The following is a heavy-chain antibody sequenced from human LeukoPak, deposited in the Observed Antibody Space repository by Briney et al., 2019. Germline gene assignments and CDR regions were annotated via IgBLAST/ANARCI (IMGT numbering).Heavy chain of an antibody. V-gene: IGHV3-33*01. Sequence: GGSLRLSCAASGFTFSSYGMHWVRQAPGKGLEWVAVIWYDGSNKYYADSVKGRFTISRDNSKNTLYLQMNSLRAKDTAVYYCARDPGLVKTPPYYYYGMDVWGQGTTVTVSS. CDR2: IWYDGSNK. J-gene: IGHJ6*02. CDR1: GFTFSSYG. CDR3: ARDPGLVKTPPYYYYGMDV. D-gene: IGHD3/OR15-3a*01.